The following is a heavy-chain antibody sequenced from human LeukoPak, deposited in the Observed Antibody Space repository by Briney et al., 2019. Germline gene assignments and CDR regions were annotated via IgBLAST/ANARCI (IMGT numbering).Heavy chain of an antibody. CDR1: GFTFSDYY. CDR3: ASEYYYGSGNANWFDP. V-gene: IGHV4-59*01. J-gene: IGHJ5*02. D-gene: IGHD3-10*01. Sequence: GSLRLSCAASGFTFSDYYMSWIRQPPGKGLEWIGYIYYSGSTNYNPSLKSRVTISVDTSKNQFSLKLSSVTAADTAVYYCASEYYYGSGNANWFDPWGQGTLVTVSS. CDR2: IYYSGST.